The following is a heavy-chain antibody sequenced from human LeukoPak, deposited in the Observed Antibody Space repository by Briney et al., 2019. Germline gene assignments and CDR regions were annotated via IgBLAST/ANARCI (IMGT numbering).Heavy chain of an antibody. D-gene: IGHD5-12*01. CDR3: ASGYSGYDLIRNGFDY. V-gene: IGHV4-31*03. Sequence: PSETLSLTCTVSGGSLSSGGYYWSWIRQHPGKGLEWIGYIYYSGSTYYNPSLKSRVTISVDTSKNQFFLKLSSVTAADTAVYYCASGYSGYDLIRNGFDYWGQGTLVTVSS. CDR2: IYYSGST. J-gene: IGHJ4*02. CDR1: GGSLSSGGYY.